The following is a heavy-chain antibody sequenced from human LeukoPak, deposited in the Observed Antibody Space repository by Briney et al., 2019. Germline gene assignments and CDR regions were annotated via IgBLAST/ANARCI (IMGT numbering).Heavy chain of an antibody. CDR2: INPNSGGT. J-gene: IGHJ5*02. Sequence: GASVKVSCKASGYTFTGYYVHWVRQAPGQGLEWMGRINPNSGGTNYAQKFQGRVTMTRDTSISTAYMELSRLRSDDTAVYYCATARYYYDSSGLLGNWFDPWGQGTLVTVSS. V-gene: IGHV1-2*06. D-gene: IGHD3-22*01. CDR3: ATARYYYDSSGLLGNWFDP. CDR1: GYTFTGYY.